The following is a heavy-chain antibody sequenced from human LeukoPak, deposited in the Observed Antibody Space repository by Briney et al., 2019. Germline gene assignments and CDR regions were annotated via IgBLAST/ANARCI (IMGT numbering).Heavy chain of an antibody. D-gene: IGHD3-10*01. V-gene: IGHV1-2*02. J-gene: IGHJ6*02. Sequence: ASVRVSCKASGYTFTGYYIHWVRQAPGPGLEWMGWINPNSGGTNYALKFQGRVTMTRDTSTNTAYMDMGRLRSDDTAVYYCARGVRSGTYLYYYYYAMDVWGQGTTVTVS. CDR1: GYTFTGYY. CDR2: INPNSGGT. CDR3: ARGVRSGTYLYYYYYAMDV.